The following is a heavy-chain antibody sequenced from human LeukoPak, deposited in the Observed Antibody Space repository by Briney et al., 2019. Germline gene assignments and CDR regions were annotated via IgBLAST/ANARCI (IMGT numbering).Heavy chain of an antibody. Sequence: GGSLRLSCAASGFTFSSYGMSWVRQAPGKGLEWASAISGSGGSTYYADSVKGRFTISRDNSKNTLYLQMNSLRAEDTAVYYCARGRGEPRIHYYYYMDVWGKGTTVTISS. V-gene: IGHV3-23*01. CDR1: GFTFSSYG. CDR3: ARGRGEPRIHYYYYMDV. J-gene: IGHJ6*03. CDR2: ISGSGGST. D-gene: IGHD3-16*01.